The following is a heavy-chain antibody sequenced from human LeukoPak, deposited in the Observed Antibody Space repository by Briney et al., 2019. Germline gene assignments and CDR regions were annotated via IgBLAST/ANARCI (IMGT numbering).Heavy chain of an antibody. D-gene: IGHD6-13*01. CDR2: INPDSGGT. CDR1: GYTFTGYF. Sequence: PSVKVSCKASGYTFTGYFMHWVRQAPGRGLVWMGWINPDSGGTAYAQKFQGRVTMTRDPSISTAYMELSRLRSDDTAVYYCARVVDSSSRYYFDYWGQGTLVTVSS. CDR3: ARVVDSSSRYYFDY. J-gene: IGHJ4*02. V-gene: IGHV1-2*02.